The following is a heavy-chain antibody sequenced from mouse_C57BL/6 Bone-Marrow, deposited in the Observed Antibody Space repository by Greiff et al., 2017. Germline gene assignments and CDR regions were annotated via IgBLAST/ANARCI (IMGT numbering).Heavy chain of an antibody. D-gene: IGHD1-1*01. J-gene: IGHJ1*03. V-gene: IGHV1-82*01. Sequence: VQLQQSGPELVKPGASVKISCKASGYAFSSSWMNWVKQRPGKGLEWIGRIYPGDGDTNYNGKFKGKATLTADKSSSTAYMQLSSLTSEDSAVYFCARERDYDGSSYGDWYFDVWGTGTTVTVSS. CDR2: IYPGDGDT. CDR3: ARERDYDGSSYGDWYFDV. CDR1: GYAFSSSW.